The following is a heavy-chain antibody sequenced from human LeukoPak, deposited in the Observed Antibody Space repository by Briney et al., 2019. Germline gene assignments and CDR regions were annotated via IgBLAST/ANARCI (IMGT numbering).Heavy chain of an antibody. CDR2: INSDGSST. V-gene: IGHV3-74*01. CDR1: GFTFSSYW. Sequence: PGGSLRLSCAASGFTFSSYWMRWVRQAPGKGLVWVSRINSDGSSTSYADSVKGRFTISRDNAKNTLYLQMNSLRAEDTAVYYCARVGLWDDAFDIWGQGTMVTVSS. CDR3: ARVGLWDDAFDI. J-gene: IGHJ3*02. D-gene: IGHD2/OR15-2a*01.